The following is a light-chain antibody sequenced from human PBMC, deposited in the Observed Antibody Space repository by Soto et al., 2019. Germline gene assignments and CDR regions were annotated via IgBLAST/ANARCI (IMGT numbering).Light chain of an antibody. CDR1: SSDVGGYNY. Sequence: QSVLTQPASVSGSPGQSITISCTGTSSDVGGYNYVSWYQQHPGKAPKLMIYEVSNRPSGVSNRFSGSKSGNTDSLTISGLQAEEEADYYCSSYTISSTVVFGGGTKLTVL. V-gene: IGLV2-14*01. CDR2: EVS. J-gene: IGLJ2*01. CDR3: SSYTISSTVV.